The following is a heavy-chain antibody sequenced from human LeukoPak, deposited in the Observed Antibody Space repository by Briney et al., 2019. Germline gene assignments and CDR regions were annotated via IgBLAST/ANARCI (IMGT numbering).Heavy chain of an antibody. V-gene: IGHV1-69*13. CDR1: GGTFTSYA. Sequence: GASVKVSCKASGGTFTSYAISWARKAPGQGLEWMGGIIPIFGTANYAQKFQGRVTITADESTSTAYMELSSLRSEDTAVYYCARDSPCSTSCYALGYYYGMDVWGQGTTVTVSS. CDR3: ARDSPCSTSCYALGYYYGMDV. D-gene: IGHD2-2*01. CDR2: IIPIFGTA. J-gene: IGHJ6*02.